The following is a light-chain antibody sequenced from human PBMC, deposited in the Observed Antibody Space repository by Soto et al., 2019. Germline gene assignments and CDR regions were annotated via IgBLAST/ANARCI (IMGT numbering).Light chain of an antibody. J-gene: IGLJ3*02. V-gene: IGLV2-14*01. CDR2: EVN. CDR1: SSDVGGYNY. CDR3: SSYSSGSTLWV. Sequence: QSAQTQPASVSGSPGQSITISCTGTSSDVGGYNYVSWYQQYPGKAPKLMIYEVNNRPSGVSNRFSGSKSGNTASLTISGLQAEDEADYYCSSYSSGSTLWVFGGGTKLTVL.